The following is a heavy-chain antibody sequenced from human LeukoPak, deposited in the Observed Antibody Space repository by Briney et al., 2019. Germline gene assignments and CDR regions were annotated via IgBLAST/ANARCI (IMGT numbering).Heavy chain of an antibody. V-gene: IGHV1-2*02. Sequence: ASVKVSCKASGYSFTGYYIHWVRQAPGQGLEWMGRINPNSGGPNYAQKFQGRVTMTRDTPITTAYMELSSLTSDDTAVYYCARGGYGDRIDYWGQGTLVSVSS. CDR1: GYSFTGYY. D-gene: IGHD4-17*01. J-gene: IGHJ4*02. CDR2: INPNSGGP. CDR3: ARGGYGDRIDY.